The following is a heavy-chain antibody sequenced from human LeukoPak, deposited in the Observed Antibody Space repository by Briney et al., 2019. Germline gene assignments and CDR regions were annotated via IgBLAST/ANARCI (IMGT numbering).Heavy chain of an antibody. Sequence: VASVKVSCKASGYSFTAFYMHWVRQAPGQAPGQRLEWLGWINPNSGGTNYAQKFQGRVTMTRDTSISTLYMDLSRLTSDDTAVYYCARTDVDTAMVPNDYWGQGTLVTVSS. CDR1: GYSFTAFY. J-gene: IGHJ4*02. CDR2: INPNSGGT. CDR3: ARTDVDTAMVPNDY. V-gene: IGHV1-2*02. D-gene: IGHD5-18*01.